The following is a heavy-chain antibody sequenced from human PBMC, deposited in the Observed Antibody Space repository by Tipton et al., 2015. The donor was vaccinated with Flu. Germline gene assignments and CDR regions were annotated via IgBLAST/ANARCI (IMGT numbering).Heavy chain of an antibody. V-gene: IGHV4-38-2*01. CDR1: GDSIGSPYY. CDR2: IYHSGTT. Sequence: LRLSCSVSGDSIGSPYYWGWIRQPPGKGLEWIGTIYHSGTTYYNPSLKSRLTMSVDTSNNQFSLKLNSVTAADTAVYYCARHTGDSVRGVVDYWGQGTLVTVSS. CDR3: ARHTGDSVRGVVDY. J-gene: IGHJ4*02. D-gene: IGHD3-10*02.